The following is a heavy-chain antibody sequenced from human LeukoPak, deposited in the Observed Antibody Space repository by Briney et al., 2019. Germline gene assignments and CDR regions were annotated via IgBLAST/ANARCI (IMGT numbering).Heavy chain of an antibody. CDR3: ARVLDLSKRGLDAFDI. D-gene: IGHD3-16*01. V-gene: IGHV4-59*01. Sequence: SETLSLTCTVSGGSISSYFWSWIRQPPGKGLEWIGYVYYSGSTNYNPSLKSRVTISVNTSKKQFSLKLSSATAADTAVYYCARVLDLSKRGLDAFDIWGQGTMVTVSS. CDR1: GGSISSYF. J-gene: IGHJ3*02. CDR2: VYYSGST.